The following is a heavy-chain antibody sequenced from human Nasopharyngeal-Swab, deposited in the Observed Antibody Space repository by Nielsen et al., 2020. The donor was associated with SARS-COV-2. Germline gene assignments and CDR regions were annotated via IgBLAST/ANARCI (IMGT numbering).Heavy chain of an antibody. V-gene: IGHV1-46*01. D-gene: IGHD1-26*01. CDR2: INPSAGST. CDR1: GYTFTSYY. J-gene: IGHJ3*02. Sequence: SVKVSCKASGYTFTSYYTHWVRQAPGQGLELMGIINPSAGSTSFAQKFQGRVTITRDTSTTTVYMEVTSLRSEDTAVYYCARTDVGSNGAFDIWGQGTLVTVSS. CDR3: ARTDVGSNGAFDI.